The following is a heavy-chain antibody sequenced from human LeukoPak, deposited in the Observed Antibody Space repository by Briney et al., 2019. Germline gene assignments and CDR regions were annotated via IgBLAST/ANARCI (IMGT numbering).Heavy chain of an antibody. CDR3: ARDRRKFDY. V-gene: IGHV3-48*04. Sequence: PSETLSLTCAVSGGSINSSDWWTCVRQPPGKGLEWVSYISSSSSTIYYADSVKGRFTISRDDAKNSLYLQMNSLRAEDTAVYYCARDRRKFDYWGQGTLVTVSS. J-gene: IGHJ4*02. CDR1: GGSINSSDW. CDR2: ISSSSSTI.